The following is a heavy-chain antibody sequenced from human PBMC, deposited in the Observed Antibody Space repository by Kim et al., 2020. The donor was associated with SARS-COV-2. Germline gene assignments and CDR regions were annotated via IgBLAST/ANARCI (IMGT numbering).Heavy chain of an antibody. V-gene: IGHV4-61*01. CDR1: GGSVSSGSYY. CDR2: IYYSGST. CDR3: ARVGAVAEDAFDI. Sequence: SETLSLTCTVSGGSVSSGSYYWSWIRQPPGKGLEWIGYIYYSGSTNYNPSLKSRVTISVDTSKNQFSLKLSSVTAADTAVYYCARVGAVAEDAFDIWGQGTMVTVSS. D-gene: IGHD6-19*01. J-gene: IGHJ3*02.